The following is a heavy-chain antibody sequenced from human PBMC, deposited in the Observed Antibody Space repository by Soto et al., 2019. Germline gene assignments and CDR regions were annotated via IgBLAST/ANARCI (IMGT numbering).Heavy chain of an antibody. J-gene: IGHJ4*02. D-gene: IGHD6-19*01. CDR3: AKVVQWLVLGY. Sequence: GGSLRLSCAASGFTFSDYYMSWIRQAPGKGLEWVSSLSGSGGSIYYADSVKGRFTISRDNSKNTLYLQMNSLRAEDTAVYYCAKVVQWLVLGYWGQGTLVTVSS. V-gene: IGHV3-23*01. CDR1: GFTFSDYY. CDR2: LSGSGGSI.